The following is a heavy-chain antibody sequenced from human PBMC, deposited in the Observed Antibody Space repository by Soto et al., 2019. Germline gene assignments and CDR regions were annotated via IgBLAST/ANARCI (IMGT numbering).Heavy chain of an antibody. J-gene: IGHJ4*02. V-gene: IGHV3-48*03. CDR3: VRDGVTVRSTNLDY. CDR1: GFTLSSYE. CDR2: ISNDGRTN. D-gene: IGHD1-26*01. Sequence: PGGSLRLSCAASGFTLSSYEMNWVRQAPGKGLEWVSYISNDGRTNYYADSVKGRFTISRDNAQNSLYLQMNSLRAEDTAVYYCVRDGVTVRSTNLDYWGQGTLVTVSS.